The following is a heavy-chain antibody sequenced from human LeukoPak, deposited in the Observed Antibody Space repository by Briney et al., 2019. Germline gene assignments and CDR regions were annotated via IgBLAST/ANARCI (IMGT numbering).Heavy chain of an antibody. J-gene: IGHJ4*02. V-gene: IGHV3-23*01. CDR2: ISGSGGST. CDR1: GFIFTNFF. D-gene: IGHD2-21*02. CDR3: ATQYCGGDCPPHDY. Sequence: GGSLRLSCAASGFIFTNFFMSWVRQAPGKGLEWVSAISGSGGSTYYADSVKGRFTISRDNSKNTLYLQMNSLRAEDTAVYYCATQYCGGDCPPHDYWGQGTLVTVSS.